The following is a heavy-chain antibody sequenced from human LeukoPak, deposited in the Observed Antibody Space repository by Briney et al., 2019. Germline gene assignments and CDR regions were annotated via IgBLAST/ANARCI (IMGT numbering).Heavy chain of an antibody. V-gene: IGHV1-2*02. CDR1: GYTFTGYY. CDR2: INPNSGGT. Sequence: ASVKVSCKASGYTFTGYYMHWVRQAPGQGLEWMGWINPNSGGTNYAQKFQGRVTMTRDTSISTAYMELSRLRSDDTAVYYCARAGYSGYDLIPLDYWGQGTLVTVSS. J-gene: IGHJ4*02. CDR3: ARAGYSGYDLIPLDY. D-gene: IGHD5-12*01.